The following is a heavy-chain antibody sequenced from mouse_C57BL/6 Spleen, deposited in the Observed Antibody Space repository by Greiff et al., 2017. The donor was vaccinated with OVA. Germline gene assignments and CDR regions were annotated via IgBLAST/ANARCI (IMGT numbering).Heavy chain of an antibody. CDR2: IRSKSNNYAT. J-gene: IGHJ2*01. V-gene: IGHV10-1*01. CDR1: GFSFNTYA. CDR3: VRQRGGYFDY. Sequence: DAGGGLVQPKGSLKLSCAASGFSFNTYAMNWVRQAPGKGLEWVARIRSKSNNYATYYADSVKDRFTISRDDSESMLYLQMNNLKTEDTAMYYCVRQRGGYFDYWGQGTTLTVSS.